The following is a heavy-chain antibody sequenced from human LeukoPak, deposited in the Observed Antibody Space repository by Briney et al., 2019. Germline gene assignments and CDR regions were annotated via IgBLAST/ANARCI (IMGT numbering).Heavy chain of an antibody. V-gene: IGHV4-59*08. CDR2: IYYSGST. J-gene: IGHJ5*02. CDR1: GGSISSYY. D-gene: IGHD3-3*01. CDR3: ARGRNGGYDFWSGYYKGSGWFDP. Sequence: ASETLSLTCTVSGGSISSYYWSWIRQPPGKGLEWIGYIYYSGSTNYNPSLKSRVTISVDTSKNQFSLKLSSVSPADTAVYYCARGRNGGYDFWSGYYKGSGWFDPWGQGTLVTVSS.